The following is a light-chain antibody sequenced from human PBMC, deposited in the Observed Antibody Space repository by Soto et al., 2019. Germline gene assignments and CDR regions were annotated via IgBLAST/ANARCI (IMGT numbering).Light chain of an antibody. J-gene: IGLJ1*01. Sequence: QSVLTQPGSVSGSPGQSVTISCTGTSSDVGGYNYVSWYQQHPGKAPKLMIYDVSNRPSGVPDRFSGSKSGNTASLTISGLQAEDEADYYCSSYASSYNRVFGTGTQVTVL. CDR1: SSDVGGYNY. V-gene: IGLV2-11*01. CDR3: SSYASSYNRV. CDR2: DVS.